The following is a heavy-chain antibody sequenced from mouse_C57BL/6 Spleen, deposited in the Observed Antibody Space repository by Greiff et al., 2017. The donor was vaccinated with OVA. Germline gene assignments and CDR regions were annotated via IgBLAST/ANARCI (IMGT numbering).Heavy chain of an antibody. CDR2: IYPGDGDT. CDR1: GYAFSSSW. Sequence: QVQLQQSGPELVKPGASVKISCKASGYAFSSSWMNWVKQRPGQGLEWIGRIYPGDGDTNYNGKFKGKATLTADKSSSTAYMQLSSLTSEDSAVYFCARGDYYGLPDYWGQGTTLTVSS. D-gene: IGHD1-1*01. J-gene: IGHJ2*01. V-gene: IGHV1-82*01. CDR3: ARGDYYGLPDY.